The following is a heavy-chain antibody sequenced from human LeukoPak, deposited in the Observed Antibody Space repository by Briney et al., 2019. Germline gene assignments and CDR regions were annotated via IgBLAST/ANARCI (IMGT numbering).Heavy chain of an antibody. CDR1: GFALNTYD. CDR2: FCISGTI. J-gene: IGHJ4*02. D-gene: IGHD5-12*01. CDR3: AGYGGYPY. V-gene: IGHV3-48*01. Sequence: PGWSLTLSCAASGFALNTYDMHSVRPAPGEGPQWIAYFCISGTIYYTDSVRGRFTTSRVSAKNSLYLQMNGLRVDDTAIYYCAGYGGYPYWGQGTPVTVSS.